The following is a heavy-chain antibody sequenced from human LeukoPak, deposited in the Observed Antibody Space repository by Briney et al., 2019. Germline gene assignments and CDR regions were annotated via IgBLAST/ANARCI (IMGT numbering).Heavy chain of an antibody. CDR3: ARQVTFGYAYAYYFDY. V-gene: IGHV4-59*08. J-gene: IGHJ4*02. CDR1: GGSISDYY. D-gene: IGHD5-18*01. CDR2: IYYSGRT. Sequence: PSETLSLTCTVSGGSISDYYWNWMRQPPGKGLEWIGYIYYSGRTNYNPSLKSRVTISVDTSKNQFSLKLSSVTAADTAVYYCARQVTFGYAYAYYFDYWGQGSLVTVSS.